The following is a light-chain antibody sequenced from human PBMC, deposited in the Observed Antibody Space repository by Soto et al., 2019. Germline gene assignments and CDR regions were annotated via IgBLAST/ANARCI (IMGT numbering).Light chain of an antibody. CDR1: QGISSY. Sequence: DIQLTQSPSFLSASVGDRVTITCRASQGISSYLAWYQQKPGKAPKLLIYAASTLQSGVPSRFSGSRSGTEFTLTISSLQPEDFATYYCQQLNSYPFFGPGTKVDIK. CDR2: AAS. CDR3: QQLNSYPF. J-gene: IGKJ3*01. V-gene: IGKV1-9*01.